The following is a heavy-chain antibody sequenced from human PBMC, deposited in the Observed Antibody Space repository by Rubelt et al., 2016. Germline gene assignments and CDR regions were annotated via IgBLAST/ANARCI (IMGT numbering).Heavy chain of an antibody. CDR1: GYTLTELS. CDR3: ARGSGSYTFDY. Sequence: QVQLVQSGAEVKKPGASVKVSCKVSGYTLTELSMHWVRQAPGKGLEWMGGIIPIFGTANYAQKFQGRVTITADESTSTAYMELSSLRSEDTAVYYCARGSGSYTFDYWGQGTLVTVSS. V-gene: IGHV1-69*13. CDR2: IIPIFGTA. D-gene: IGHD1-26*01. J-gene: IGHJ4*02.